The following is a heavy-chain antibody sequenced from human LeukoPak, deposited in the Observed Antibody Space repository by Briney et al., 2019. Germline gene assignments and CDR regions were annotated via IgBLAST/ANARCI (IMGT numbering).Heavy chain of an antibody. V-gene: IGHV3-9*01. CDR1: GFTFDDHA. J-gene: IGHJ4*02. D-gene: IGHD6-13*01. CDR3: AKAGGYSSSWYFYFDY. CDR2: ISWNSGSI. Sequence: PGGSLRLSCAAPGFTFDDHAMHWVRQAPGKGLEWVSGISWNSGSIGYADSVKGRFTISRDNAKNSLYLQMNSLRAEDTALYYCAKAGGYSSSWYFYFDYWGQGTLVTVSS.